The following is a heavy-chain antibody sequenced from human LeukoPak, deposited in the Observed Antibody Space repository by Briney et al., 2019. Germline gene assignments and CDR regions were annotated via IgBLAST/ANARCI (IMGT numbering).Heavy chain of an antibody. J-gene: IGHJ4*02. Sequence: KTSETLSLTCAVSGASVSGSNYYWGWIRQPPGKGLEWIGNIYSSGSTYYNASLQSRVTISIDTSKNQFSLRLNSVTAADTAVYYCARLSKDGYNYRILDYWGQGTLVTVSS. D-gene: IGHD5-24*01. CDR3: ARLSKDGYNYRILDY. CDR1: GASVSGSNYY. CDR2: IYSSGST. V-gene: IGHV4-39*01.